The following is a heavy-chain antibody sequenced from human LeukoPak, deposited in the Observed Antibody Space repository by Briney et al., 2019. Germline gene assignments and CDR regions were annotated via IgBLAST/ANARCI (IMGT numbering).Heavy chain of an antibody. CDR3: AKDTGYSSGWYTFDY. CDR1: GSTFSSYG. J-gene: IGHJ4*02. D-gene: IGHD6-19*01. Sequence: GRSLRLSCAASGSTFSSYGMHWVRQAPGKGLEWVSGISWNSGSIGYADSVKGRFTISRDNAKNSLYLQMNSLRAEDTALYYCAKDTGYSSGWYTFDYWGQGTLVTVSS. V-gene: IGHV3-9*01. CDR2: ISWNSGSI.